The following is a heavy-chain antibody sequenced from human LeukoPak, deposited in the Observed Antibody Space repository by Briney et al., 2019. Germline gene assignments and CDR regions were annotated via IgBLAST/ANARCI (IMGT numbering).Heavy chain of an antibody. V-gene: IGHV4-34*01. CDR2: INHSGST. D-gene: IGHD3-9*01. CDR1: GGSFSGYY. Sequence: PSETLSLTCAVYGGSFSGYYWSWIRQPPGKGLEWIGEINHSGSTNYNPSLKSRVTISVDTSKNQFSLKLSSVTAADTAVYYCARDGHVLRYFDWLSPHDYWGQGTLVTVSS. CDR3: ARDGHVLRYFDWLSPHDY. J-gene: IGHJ4*02.